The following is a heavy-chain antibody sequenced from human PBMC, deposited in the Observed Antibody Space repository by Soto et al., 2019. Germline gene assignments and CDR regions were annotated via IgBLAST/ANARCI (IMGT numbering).Heavy chain of an antibody. CDR3: AKERNYYDSSGPGPY. Sequence: GGSLRLSCAASGFTFSSYGMHWVRQAPGKGLEWVAVISYDGSNKYYADSVKGRFTISRDNSKNTLYLQMNSLRAEDTAVYYCAKERNYYDSSGPGPYWGQGTLVTVSS. D-gene: IGHD3-22*01. CDR1: GFTFSSYG. V-gene: IGHV3-30*18. J-gene: IGHJ4*02. CDR2: ISYDGSNK.